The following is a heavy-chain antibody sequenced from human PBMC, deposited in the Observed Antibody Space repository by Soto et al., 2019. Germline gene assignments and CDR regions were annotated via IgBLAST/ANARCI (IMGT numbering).Heavy chain of an antibody. CDR1: EFTFSSYA. D-gene: IGHD4-4*01. Sequence: EVQLLESGGGLVQPGGSLRLSCVASEFTFSSYAMSWVRQAPGKGLEWVSAISGSGGSTYYADSVKDRFAVSRDNSKNTLYLQMNSLRDEDTAVYYCAKVPTGEMATVFQAFDIWGQGTMVTVSS. CDR3: AKVPTGEMATVFQAFDI. CDR2: ISGSGGST. V-gene: IGHV3-23*01. J-gene: IGHJ3*02.